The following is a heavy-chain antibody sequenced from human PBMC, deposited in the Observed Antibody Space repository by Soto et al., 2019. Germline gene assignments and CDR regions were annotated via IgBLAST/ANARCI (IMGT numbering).Heavy chain of an antibody. J-gene: IGHJ4*02. CDR3: ARQYDFWSGYYY. CDR1: GGSISHYY. D-gene: IGHD3-3*01. V-gene: IGHV4-59*08. Sequence: SETLSLTCNVSGGSISHYYWNWIRQTPGKGLEWIGCIHYSGSTNYNPSLKSRVTISVDTSKNQFSLKLSSVTAADTAVYYCARQYDFWSGYYYWGQGTLVTV. CDR2: IHYSGST.